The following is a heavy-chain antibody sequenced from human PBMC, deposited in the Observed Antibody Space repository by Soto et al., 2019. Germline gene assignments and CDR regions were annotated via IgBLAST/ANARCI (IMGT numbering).Heavy chain of an antibody. J-gene: IGHJ3*02. CDR1: GFTFSDYY. D-gene: IGHD6-25*01. V-gene: IGHV3-11*06. CDR3: ARTSSRRAFDI. CDR2: ISSSSNYT. Sequence: QVQLVESGGGLVKPGGSLRLSCSASGFTFSDYYMSWIRQSPGKGLEWVSYISSSSNYTNFADSVKGRFTISRDNAKNSLYLPMNSLRAADTAVYSCARTSSRRAFDIWGQGTMVTVSS.